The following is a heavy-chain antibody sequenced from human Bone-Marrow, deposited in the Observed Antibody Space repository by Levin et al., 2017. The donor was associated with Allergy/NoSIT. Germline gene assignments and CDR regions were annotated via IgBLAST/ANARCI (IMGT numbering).Heavy chain of an antibody. D-gene: IGHD2-2*01. CDR1: GFTFSGSA. V-gene: IGHV3-73*01. Sequence: GGSLRLSCAASGFTFSGSAMHWVRQASGKGLEWVGRIRSKANSYATAYAASVKGRFTISRDDSKNTAYLQMNSLKTEDTAVYYCTRSDCSSTSCYVRGFDPWGQGTLVTVSS. CDR3: TRSDCSSTSCYVRGFDP. J-gene: IGHJ5*02. CDR2: IRSKANSYAT.